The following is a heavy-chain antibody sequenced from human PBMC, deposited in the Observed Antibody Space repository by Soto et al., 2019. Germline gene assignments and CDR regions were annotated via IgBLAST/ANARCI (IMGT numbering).Heavy chain of an antibody. V-gene: IGHV3-30*04. Sequence: PGGSLRLSCGASGFTFSSHAMHWVRQAPGKGLEWVAIVSYDGSNKFYADSVRGRFSISRDNSKNTLSLQMNSLRAEDTAVYYCTKALYCSSTSCYSGGDTFQIWGQGTMVTVSS. J-gene: IGHJ3*02. CDR2: VSYDGSNK. D-gene: IGHD2-2*01. CDR1: GFTFSSHA. CDR3: TKALYCSSTSCYSGGDTFQI.